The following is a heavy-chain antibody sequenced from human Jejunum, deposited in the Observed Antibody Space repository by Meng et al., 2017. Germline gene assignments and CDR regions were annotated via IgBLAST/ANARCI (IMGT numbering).Heavy chain of an antibody. CDR2: VWPSGAT. J-gene: IGHJ4*02. V-gene: IGHV4-4*02. Sequence: VLLQESGPGVVKPSGPRFLTCPVSGASTTDPFYWTWIRQAPGKGLEWVGEVWPSGATYYNPSLSSRITISIDTSNNQFSLEVAFLTAADTAVYYCARAIRERYFDSWGQGTLVTVSS. CDR3: ARAIRERYFDS. D-gene: IGHD1-14*01. CDR1: GASTTDPFY.